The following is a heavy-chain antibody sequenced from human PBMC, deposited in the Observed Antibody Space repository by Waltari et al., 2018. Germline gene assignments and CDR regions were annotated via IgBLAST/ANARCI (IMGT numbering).Heavy chain of an antibody. CDR1: GGSISDGSFH. Sequence: QLQLQESGPGLVKPSATLSLTCTVSGGSISDGSFHWGWIRQSPGKGLEWIGSIYYSGNTYYNPSLRSRVSISGDTSTNQFSLKLSSVTAADTAVYYCARTFAYGSGTYNHWGQGSLVTVSS. J-gene: IGHJ4*02. CDR3: ARTFAYGSGTYNH. CDR2: IYYSGNT. D-gene: IGHD3-10*01. V-gene: IGHV4-39*01.